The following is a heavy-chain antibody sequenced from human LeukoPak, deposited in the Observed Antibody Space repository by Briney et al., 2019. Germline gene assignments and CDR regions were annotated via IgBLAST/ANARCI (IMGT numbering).Heavy chain of an antibody. CDR3: ARDRTSKSSSWYSRVNWFDP. D-gene: IGHD6-13*01. CDR2: IYYSGST. J-gene: IGHJ5*02. CDR1: GGSISSGSYY. Sequence: SETLSLTCTVSGGSISSGSYYWSWIRQPPGKGLEWIGYIYYSGSTNYNPSLKSRVTISVDTSKNQFSLKLSSVTAADTAVYYCARDRTSKSSSWYSRVNWFDPWGQGTLVTVSS. V-gene: IGHV4-61*01.